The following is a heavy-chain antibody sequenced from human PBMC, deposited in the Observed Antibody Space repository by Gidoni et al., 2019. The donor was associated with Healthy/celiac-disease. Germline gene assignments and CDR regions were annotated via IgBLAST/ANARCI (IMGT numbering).Heavy chain of an antibody. V-gene: IGHV1-69*01. CDR1: GATFSSYA. CDR3: ARVKYCSGGSSYSVYYYGMDV. Sequence: QVQLVQSGAEVKKPGSSVKVSCKASGATFSSYAISWVRQAPGQGLEWMGGIIPSFSTANYEQKFQGRVTITADESTSTAYMELSSLRSEDTAVYYCARVKYCSGGSSYSVYYYGMDVWGQGTTVTVSS. CDR2: IIPSFSTA. J-gene: IGHJ6*02. D-gene: IGHD2-15*01.